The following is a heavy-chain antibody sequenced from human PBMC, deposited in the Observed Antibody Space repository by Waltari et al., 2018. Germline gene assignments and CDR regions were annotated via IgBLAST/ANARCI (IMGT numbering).Heavy chain of an antibody. Sequence: QVQLQESGPGLVKPSETLSLTCTVSGGSISSYYWRWVRQPPGEALEWIGYISYSGSTDYNPSLKSRVTISVDTSKNQVSLKLSSVTATDTAVYYCARTLYSNHHFHYYYMDVWGKGTTVTISS. CDR3: ARTLYSNHHFHYYYMDV. CDR2: ISYSGST. D-gene: IGHD4-4*01. CDR1: GGSISSYY. J-gene: IGHJ6*03. V-gene: IGHV4-59*08.